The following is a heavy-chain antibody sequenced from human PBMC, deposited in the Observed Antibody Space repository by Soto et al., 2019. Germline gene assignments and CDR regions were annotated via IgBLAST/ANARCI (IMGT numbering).Heavy chain of an antibody. CDR2: INYRGGT. Sequence: PSETLSLTCGVNDGFFSGYSWTWIRQPPGKGLEWIGEINYRGGTTYNPSLKSRATIAIDTSKSQFTPTLSSVTAADTALYYCARSYYNILTGYYTWGQGTQVTVSS. D-gene: IGHD3-9*01. CDR3: ARSYYNILTGYYT. V-gene: IGHV4-34*01. CDR1: DGFFSGYS. J-gene: IGHJ5*02.